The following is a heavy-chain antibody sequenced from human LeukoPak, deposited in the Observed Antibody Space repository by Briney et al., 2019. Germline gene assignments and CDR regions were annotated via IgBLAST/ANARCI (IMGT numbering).Heavy chain of an antibody. Sequence: SETLSLTCAVSGDSISSGGYSWTWIRQTPGKGLEWIAHIHDSGSTNYNPSLKSRVTISVDTSKNQFSLKLSSVTAADTAVFYCARGRGLSRPDAFDIWGQGTKVTVSS. CDR3: ARGRGLSRPDAFDI. J-gene: IGHJ3*02. CDR2: IHDSGST. V-gene: IGHV4-61*08. D-gene: IGHD6-13*01. CDR1: GDSISSGGYS.